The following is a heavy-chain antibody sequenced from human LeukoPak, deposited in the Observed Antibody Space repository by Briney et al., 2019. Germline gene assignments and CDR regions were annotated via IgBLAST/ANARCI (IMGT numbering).Heavy chain of an antibody. CDR1: GYSISSGYY. CDR3: ARQFGSSWYWFDP. Sequence: KASETLSLTCAVSGYSISSGYYWGWIRQPPGKGLEWIGSIYHSGSTYYNPSLKSRVTISVDTSKNQFSLKLSSVTAADTAVSYCARQFGSSWYWFDPWGQGTLVTVSS. CDR2: IYHSGST. D-gene: IGHD6-13*01. V-gene: IGHV4-38-2*01. J-gene: IGHJ5*02.